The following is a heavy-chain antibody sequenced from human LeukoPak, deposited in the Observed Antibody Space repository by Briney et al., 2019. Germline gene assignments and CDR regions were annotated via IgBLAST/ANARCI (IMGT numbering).Heavy chain of an antibody. J-gene: IGHJ4*02. V-gene: IGHV3-23*01. CDR2: ISGSGGST. CDR1: GFTFSSYA. CDR3: ARDLRDGYNSPSSSY. Sequence: GRSLRLSCAASGFTFSSYAMSWVRQAPGKGLEWVSAISGSGGSTYYADSVKGRFTISRDNAKNSLYLQMNSLRAEDTAVYYCARDLRDGYNSPSSSYWGQGTLVTVSS. D-gene: IGHD5-24*01.